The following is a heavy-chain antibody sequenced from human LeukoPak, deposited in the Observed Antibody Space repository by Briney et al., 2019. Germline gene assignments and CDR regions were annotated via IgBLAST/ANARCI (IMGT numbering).Heavy chain of an antibody. CDR2: IIPIFGTA. D-gene: IGHD2-2*02. CDR1: GGTFSSYA. Sequence: SVKVSCKASGGTFSSYAISWVRQAPGQGLEWMEGIIPIFGTANYAQKFQGGVTITTDESTSTAYMELSSLRSEDTAVYYCARGLDCSSTSCYIGYYYYYMDVWGKGTTVTVSS. CDR3: ARGLDCSSTSCYIGYYYYYMDV. J-gene: IGHJ6*03. V-gene: IGHV1-69*05.